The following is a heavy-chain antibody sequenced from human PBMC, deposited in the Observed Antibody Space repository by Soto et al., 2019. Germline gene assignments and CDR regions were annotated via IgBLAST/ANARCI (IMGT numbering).Heavy chain of an antibody. CDR2: IYYSGST. V-gene: IGHV4-30-4*01. D-gene: IGHD2-15*01. CDR3: ARGKSSIVVVVAANYYYGMDV. CDR1: GGSISSGDYY. Sequence: QVQLQESGPGLVKPSQTLSLTCTVSGGSISSGDYYWSWIRQPPGKGLEWIGYIYYSGSTYYNPSIKSRVTISVDTSKNHFSLKLSSVTAADTAVYYCARGKSSIVVVVAANYYYGMDVWGQGTTVTVSS. J-gene: IGHJ6*02.